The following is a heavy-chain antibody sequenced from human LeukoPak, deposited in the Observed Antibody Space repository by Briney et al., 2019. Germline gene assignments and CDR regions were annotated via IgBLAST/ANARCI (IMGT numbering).Heavy chain of an antibody. V-gene: IGHV3-53*01. D-gene: IGHD3-16*01. CDR3: ARRAGAYTHPYDD. J-gene: IGHJ4*01. CDR2: IYSDNT. CDR1: GFTVSSNS. Sequence: PGGSLRLSCTVSGFTVSSNSMSWVRQAPGKGLEWVSFIYSDNTHNSDSVKGRFTISRDNSKNTLYLQMNSLRAEDTDVYYCARRAGAYTHPYDDWGQGTLVTVSS.